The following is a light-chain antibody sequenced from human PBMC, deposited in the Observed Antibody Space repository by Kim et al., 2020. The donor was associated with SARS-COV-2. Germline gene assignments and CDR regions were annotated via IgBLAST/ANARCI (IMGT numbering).Light chain of an antibody. CDR2: KVS. Sequence: PASIPCRSSQSIVYSDGNTYLTWFHQRPGQSPSRLVYKVSSRDSGVPDRFSVSGSGTDFTLKISRVEAEDVGIYYCMQGTHWPPTFGQGTKVDIK. CDR3: MQGTHWPPT. J-gene: IGKJ1*01. V-gene: IGKV2-30*01. CDR1: QSIVYSDGNTY.